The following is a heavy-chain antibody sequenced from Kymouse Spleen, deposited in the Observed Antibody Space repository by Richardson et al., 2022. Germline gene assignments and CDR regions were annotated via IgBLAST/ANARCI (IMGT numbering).Heavy chain of an antibody. V-gene: IGHV4-34*01. CDR2: INHSGST. CDR3: ARGAHYDILTGYYKYYGMDV. CDR1: GGSFSGYY. D-gene: IGHD3-9*01. Sequence: QVQLQQWGAGLLKPSETLSLTCAVYGGSFSGYYWSWIRQPPGKGLEWIGEINHSGSTNYNPSLKSRVTISVDTSKNQFSLKLSSVTAADTAVYYCARGAHYDILTGYYKYYGMDVWGQGTTVTVSS. J-gene: IGHJ6*02.